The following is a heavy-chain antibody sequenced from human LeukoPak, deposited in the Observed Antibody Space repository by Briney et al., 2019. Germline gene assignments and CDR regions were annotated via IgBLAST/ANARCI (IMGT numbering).Heavy chain of an antibody. D-gene: IGHD7-27*01. J-gene: IGHJ3*02. CDR1: GFTVSSNY. Sequence: GGSLRLSCAASGFTVSSNYMSWVRQAPGKGLEWVSVIYSGGSTYYADSVKGRFTISRDNSKNTLYLQMNSLRAEDTAVYYCAGRTRLNWEDDAFDIWGQGTMVTVSS. CDR2: IYSGGST. V-gene: IGHV3-53*01. CDR3: AGRTRLNWEDDAFDI.